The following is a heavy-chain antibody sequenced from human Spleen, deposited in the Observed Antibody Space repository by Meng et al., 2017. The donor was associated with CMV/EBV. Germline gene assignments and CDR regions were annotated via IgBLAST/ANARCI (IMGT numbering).Heavy chain of an antibody. Sequence: GESLKISCAASGFTFSNGWMSWVRQAPGKGLEWVGRIKSKTDGGTTDYAAPVKGRFTISRDDSKNTLYLQMNSLKTEDTAVYYCTTSITIFGVVIIPDYWGQGTLVTVSS. CDR3: TTSITIFGVVIIPDY. V-gene: IGHV3-15*01. CDR2: IKSKTDGGTT. D-gene: IGHD3-3*01. J-gene: IGHJ4*02. CDR1: GFTFSNGW.